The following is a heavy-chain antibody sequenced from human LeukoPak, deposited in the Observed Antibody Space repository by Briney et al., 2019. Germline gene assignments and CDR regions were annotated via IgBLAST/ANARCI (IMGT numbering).Heavy chain of an antibody. CDR2: ISSSGSTI. CDR3: ARDQGFSYYFYYMDV. D-gene: IGHD3-3*01. Sequence: GGSLRPSCAASGFTFSSYEMNWVRQAPGKGLEWVSSISSSGSTIYYADSVKGRFTISRDNAKNSLYLQMNSLRAEDTAVYYCARDQGFSYYFYYMDVWGKGTTVTVSS. V-gene: IGHV3-48*03. CDR1: GFTFSSYE. J-gene: IGHJ6*03.